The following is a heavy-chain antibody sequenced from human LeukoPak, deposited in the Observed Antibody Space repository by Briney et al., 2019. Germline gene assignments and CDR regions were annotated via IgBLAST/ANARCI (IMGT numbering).Heavy chain of an antibody. CDR3: ARDERTGDLDY. J-gene: IGHJ4*02. CDR1: GGSFSGYY. CDR2: INHSGST. V-gene: IGHV4-34*01. Sequence: SETLSLTCAVYGGSFSGYYWSWIRQPPGKGLEWIGEINHSGSTNYNPSLKSRVTISVDTSKNQFSLKLSSVTAADTAVYYCARDERTGDLDYWGQGTLVTVSS. D-gene: IGHD7-27*01.